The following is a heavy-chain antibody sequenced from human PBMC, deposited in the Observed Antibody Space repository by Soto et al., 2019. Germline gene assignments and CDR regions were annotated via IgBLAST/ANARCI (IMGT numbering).Heavy chain of an antibody. CDR3: ARISYCSSTSCPNWFDP. V-gene: IGHV4-59*08. Sequence: QVQLQESGPGLVKPSETLSLTCTVSGGSISSYYWSWIRQPPGKGLEWIGYIYYSGSTNYNPSLKSRATISVDTSKNQFSLKLSSVTAADTAVYYCARISYCSSTSCPNWFDPWGQGTLVTVSS. J-gene: IGHJ5*02. D-gene: IGHD2-2*01. CDR2: IYYSGST. CDR1: GGSISSYY.